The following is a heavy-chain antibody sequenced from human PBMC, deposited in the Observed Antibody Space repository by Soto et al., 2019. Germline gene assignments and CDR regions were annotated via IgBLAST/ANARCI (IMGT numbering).Heavy chain of an antibody. CDR2: IYWDDDE. CDR1: GFSLSTSGVG. J-gene: IGHJ4*02. Sequence: SGPTLVNPTQTLTLTCTFSGFSLSTSGVGVGWIRQPPGKALEWLALIYWDDDERYSPSLKSRLTITKDTSKNQVVLTMTNMDPVDTATYYCAHSSLLRYFDWLSYFDYWGQGTLVTVSS. CDR3: AHSSLLRYFDWLSYFDY. V-gene: IGHV2-5*02. D-gene: IGHD3-9*01.